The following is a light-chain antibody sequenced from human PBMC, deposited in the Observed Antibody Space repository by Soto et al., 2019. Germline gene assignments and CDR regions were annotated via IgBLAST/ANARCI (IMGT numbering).Light chain of an antibody. V-gene: IGKV1-9*01. CDR2: VAS. Sequence: DIPLTQSPSFLSASVGDRVTITCRASQGISSHLAWYQQKPGEAPSLLIYVASTLQSGVPSRFSGSGSGTEFTLTISSLQPEDFATYHCQQLFHYPRTFGGGTQVEI. CDR1: QGISSH. CDR3: QQLFHYPRT. J-gene: IGKJ4*01.